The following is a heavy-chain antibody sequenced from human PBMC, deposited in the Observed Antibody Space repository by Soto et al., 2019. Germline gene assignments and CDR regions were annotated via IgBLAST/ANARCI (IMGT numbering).Heavy chain of an antibody. CDR3: ARDVPDYGDPVWYFDL. CDR2: IYSGGST. J-gene: IGHJ2*01. V-gene: IGHV3-66*01. Sequence: GGSVRLSCAASGFSVSSNYMSWVRQAPGKGLEWVSVIYSGGSTYYADSVKGRFTISRDNSKNTLYLQMNSLRAEDTAVYYCARDVPDYGDPVWYFDLWGRGTLVTAPQ. CDR1: GFSVSSNY. D-gene: IGHD4-17*01.